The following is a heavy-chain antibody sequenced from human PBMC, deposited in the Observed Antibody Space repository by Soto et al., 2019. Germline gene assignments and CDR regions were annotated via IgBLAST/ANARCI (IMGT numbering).Heavy chain of an antibody. V-gene: IGHV3-21*01. Sequence: GGSLRLSCAASGFTFGSYSMNWVRQAPGKGLEWVSSISSSSSYIYYADSVKGRFTISRDNAKNSLYLQMNSLRAEDTAVYYCARDRTSPSLSYGDYRSSFDYWGQGTLVTVSS. J-gene: IGHJ4*02. CDR1: GFTFGSYS. CDR2: ISSSSSYI. D-gene: IGHD4-17*01. CDR3: ARDRTSPSLSYGDYRSSFDY.